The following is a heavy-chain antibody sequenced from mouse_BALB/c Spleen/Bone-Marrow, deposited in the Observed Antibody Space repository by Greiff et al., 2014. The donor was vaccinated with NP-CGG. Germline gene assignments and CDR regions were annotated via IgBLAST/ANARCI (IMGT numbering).Heavy chain of an antibody. CDR3: AGNGYYGWIAY. J-gene: IGHJ3*01. V-gene: IGHV4-1*02. D-gene: IGHD2-3*01. Sequence: DVMLVESGGGLVQPGGSLKLSCAASGFDFSRYWMTWVRQAPGKGLEWIGEINPDSSTINYTPSLKDKFIISRDNAKNTLYLQMNKVRSEDTALYYCAGNGYYGWIAYWGQGTLVTVSA. CDR1: GFDFSRYW. CDR2: INPDSSTI.